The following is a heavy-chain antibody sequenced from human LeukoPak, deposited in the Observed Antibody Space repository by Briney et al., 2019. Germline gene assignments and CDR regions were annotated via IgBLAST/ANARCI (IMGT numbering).Heavy chain of an antibody. CDR2: IKSDGSST. CDR1: GFAFSSNW. V-gene: IGHV3-74*01. J-gene: IGHJ5*02. Sequence: GGSLRLSCAASGFAFSSNWMHWVRQAPGKGLVWVSRIKSDGSSTNYADSVKGRFTISRDNAKSSLYLEMHNLRAEDTAVYYCARDAFRGYQFDPWGQGTLVTVSS. CDR3: ARDAFRGYQFDP. D-gene: IGHD5-12*01.